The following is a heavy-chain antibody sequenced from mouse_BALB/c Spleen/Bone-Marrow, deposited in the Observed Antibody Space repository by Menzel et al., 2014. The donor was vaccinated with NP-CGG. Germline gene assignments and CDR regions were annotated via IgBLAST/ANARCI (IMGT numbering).Heavy chain of an antibody. CDR1: GFTFSSFA. Sequence: EVKVVESGGGLVQPGGSRKLSCAASGFTFSSFAMHWVRQAPEKGLVWVAYISSGSSTIYYADTVMGRFTISRDNPKNTLFLQMTSLRSEDTAMYYCARSGSSSGYFDYWGQGTTLTVSS. J-gene: IGHJ2*01. CDR3: ARSGSSSGYFDY. D-gene: IGHD1-1*01. CDR2: ISSGSSTI. V-gene: IGHV5-17*02.